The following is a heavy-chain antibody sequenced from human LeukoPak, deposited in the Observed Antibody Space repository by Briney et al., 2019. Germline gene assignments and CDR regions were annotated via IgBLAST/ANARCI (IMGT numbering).Heavy chain of an antibody. J-gene: IGHJ5*02. CDR1: GYTFTSYG. V-gene: IGHV1-18*01. CDR3: ARDRVDYDSSGYWTNWFDP. D-gene: IGHD3-22*01. Sequence: ASVKVSCKASGYTFTSYGISWVRHAPGQGVEWMGWFSAYNGNTNYAQKLQGRVSMTTDTSTSTAYMELRSLRSDDTAVYYCARDRVDYDSSGYWTNWFDPWGQGTLVTVSS. CDR2: FSAYNGNT.